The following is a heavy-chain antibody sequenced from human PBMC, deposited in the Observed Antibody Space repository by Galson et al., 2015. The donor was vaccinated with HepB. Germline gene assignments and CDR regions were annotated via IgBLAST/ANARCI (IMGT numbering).Heavy chain of an antibody. Sequence: SLRLSCAASGFTFSSYSMNWVRQAPGKGLEWVSSISSSSSYIYYADSVKGRFTISRDNAKNSLYLQMNSLRAEGTAVYYCARDTVAATFLADYWGQGTLVTVSS. V-gene: IGHV3-21*01. CDR1: GFTFSSYS. J-gene: IGHJ4*02. D-gene: IGHD6-19*01. CDR3: ARDTVAATFLADY. CDR2: ISSSSSYI.